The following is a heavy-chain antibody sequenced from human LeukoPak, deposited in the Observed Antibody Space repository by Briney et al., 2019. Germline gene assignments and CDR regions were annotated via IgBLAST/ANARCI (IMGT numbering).Heavy chain of an antibody. D-gene: IGHD3-22*01. V-gene: IGHV4-61*08. J-gene: IGHJ3*01. CDR3: ASQGYYDDFG. Sequence: SETLSLTCTVSGGSVSSADYHWSWIRQPPGKGLEWIGEINHSGSTNYNPSLKSRVTISVDTSKNQFSLKLSSVTAADTAVYYCASQGYYDDFGWGQGTMVTVSS. CDR1: GGSVSSADYH. CDR2: INHSGST.